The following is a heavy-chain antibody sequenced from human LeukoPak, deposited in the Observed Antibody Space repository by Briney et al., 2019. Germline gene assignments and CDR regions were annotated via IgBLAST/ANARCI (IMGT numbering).Heavy chain of an antibody. Sequence: SETLSLTCAVSGASISGSGYYWGWIRQPPGKGLEWIGNIYYSGSTYYHASLQSRVTISIDTSKNQFSLRLNSVTAADTAMYYCAKSGGYGLIDYWGQGTLVTVSS. CDR2: IYYSGST. D-gene: IGHD1-26*01. CDR1: GASISGSGYY. CDR3: AKSGGYGLIDY. J-gene: IGHJ4*02. V-gene: IGHV4-39*01.